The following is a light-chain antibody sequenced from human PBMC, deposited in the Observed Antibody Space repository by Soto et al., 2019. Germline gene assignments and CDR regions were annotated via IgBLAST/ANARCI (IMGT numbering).Light chain of an antibody. V-gene: IGKV3-15*01. CDR2: DTS. Sequence: EIVMTQSPATLSLSPGEGATLSCRASQTINRNLAWYQQKPGQAPRLLIYDTSTRATGIPARFSGSGSGTEFTITISSLQSEDFAVYYFQQYNNWPPNTFGQGTKLEMK. CDR1: QTINRN. J-gene: IGKJ2*01. CDR3: QQYNNWPPNT.